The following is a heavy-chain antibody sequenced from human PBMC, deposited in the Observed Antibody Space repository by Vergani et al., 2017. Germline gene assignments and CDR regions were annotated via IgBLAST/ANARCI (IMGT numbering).Heavy chain of an antibody. D-gene: IGHD3-22*01. J-gene: IGHJ4*02. V-gene: IGHV4-61*02. Sequence: QVQLQESGPGLVKPSQTLSLTCTVSGGSISSGSYYWSWIRQPAGKGLEWIGRIYTSGSTNYNPSLKSRVTMSVDTSKNQFSLKLSSVTAADTAVYYCARTVLSSGYFDYWGQGTLVTVSS. CDR3: ARTVLSSGYFDY. CDR2: IYTSGST. CDR1: GGSISSGSYY.